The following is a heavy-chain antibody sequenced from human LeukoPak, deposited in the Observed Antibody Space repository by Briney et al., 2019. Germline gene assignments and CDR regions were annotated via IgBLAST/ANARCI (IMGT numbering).Heavy chain of an antibody. Sequence: GGSLRLSCVTSGFTFSSYGMHWVRQVPGKGLEWAAVISYDAKSNYHVDSVKGRFTISRDNSKNTLYLQMNSLRAEDTAVYYCARTNYYMDVWGKGATVTVSS. CDR1: GFTFSSYG. CDR3: ARTNYYMDV. J-gene: IGHJ6*03. CDR2: ISYDAKSN. V-gene: IGHV3-30*03.